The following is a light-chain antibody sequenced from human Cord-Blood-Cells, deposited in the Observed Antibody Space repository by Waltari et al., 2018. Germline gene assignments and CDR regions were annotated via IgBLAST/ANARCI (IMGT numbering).Light chain of an antibody. V-gene: IGLV2-14*01. CDR1: SSDVGGYHH. Sequence: QSALTQPASVSGSPGQSITISCTGTSSDVGGYHHVSWYQQHPGKAPKLLIYEVSNRPSGFSNRFSGSKSGNTASLTISGLQAEDEADYYCSSYTSSSTVVFGGGTKLTVL. CDR3: SSYTSSSTVV. J-gene: IGLJ2*01. CDR2: EVS.